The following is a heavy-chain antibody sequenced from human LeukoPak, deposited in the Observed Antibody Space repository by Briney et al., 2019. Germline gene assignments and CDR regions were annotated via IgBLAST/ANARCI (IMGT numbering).Heavy chain of an antibody. J-gene: IGHJ4*02. CDR2: INPNSGGT. CDR3: ARGLRREQQLLRAFDY. CDR1: GYTFTGYY. Sequence: ASVKVSCKASGYTFTGYYMHWVRQAPGQGLEWMGWINPNSGGTNYAQKFQGRVTMTRDTSISTAYMELSSLRSEDTAVYYCARGLRREQQLLRAFDYWGQGTPVTVSS. V-gene: IGHV1-2*02. D-gene: IGHD6-13*01.